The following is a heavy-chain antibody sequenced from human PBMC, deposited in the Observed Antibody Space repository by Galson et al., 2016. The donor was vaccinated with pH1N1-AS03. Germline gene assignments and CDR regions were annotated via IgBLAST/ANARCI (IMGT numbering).Heavy chain of an antibody. D-gene: IGHD3-16*01. CDR3: ATRKGDYDGPEE. Sequence: SLRLSCAASGFAFRSHSMNWVRQAPGKGLEWISYITGVGVTMYGDSVRGRFVLSRDNAKNSVSLQMNSLRADDSAVYFCATRKGDYDGPEEWGQGTLVTVSS. J-gene: IGHJ4*02. V-gene: IGHV3-48*03. CDR2: ITGVGVT. CDR1: GFAFRSHS.